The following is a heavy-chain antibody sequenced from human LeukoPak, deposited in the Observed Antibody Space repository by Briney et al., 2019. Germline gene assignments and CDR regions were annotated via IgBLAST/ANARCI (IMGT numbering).Heavy chain of an antibody. J-gene: IGHJ4*02. Sequence: SETLSLTCTVSGYSISSGYYWGWIRQPPGKGLEWIGSIYHSGSTNYNPSLKSRVTISVDTSKNQFSLKLSSVTAADTAVYYCARSPQGYADYWGQGTLVTVSS. CDR2: IYHSGST. CDR3: ARSPQGYADY. D-gene: IGHD1-1*01. V-gene: IGHV4-38-2*02. CDR1: GYSISSGYY.